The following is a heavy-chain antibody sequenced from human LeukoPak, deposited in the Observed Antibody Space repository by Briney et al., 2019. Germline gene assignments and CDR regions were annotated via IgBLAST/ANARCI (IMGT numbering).Heavy chain of an antibody. CDR1: GGSISSYY. Sequence: PSETLSLTCTVSGGSISSYYWSWIRQPPGKGLEWIGYIYYSGSTNYNPSLKSRVTISVDTSKNQFSLKLSSVTAADTAVYYCARHVGYYARLDYWGQGALVTVSS. CDR2: IYYSGST. CDR3: ARHVGYYARLDY. V-gene: IGHV4-59*08. J-gene: IGHJ4*02. D-gene: IGHD1-26*01.